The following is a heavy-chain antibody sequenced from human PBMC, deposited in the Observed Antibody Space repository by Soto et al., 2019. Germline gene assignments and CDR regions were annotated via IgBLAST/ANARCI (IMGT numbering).Heavy chain of an antibody. V-gene: IGHV1-2*02. CDR3: AKDLTQKLVSWSDP. CDR2: INAQSGGT. CDR1: EFSFTGYY. D-gene: IGHD6-6*01. Sequence: ASVKVSSKASEFSFTGYYIHWLRQGPGQGLEWMGWINAQSGGTDYAQKFQGRVTLTRDTSIATAYLTLTSLTSDDTALYYCAKDLTQKLVSWSDPWGEGTQVTVSS. J-gene: IGHJ5*02.